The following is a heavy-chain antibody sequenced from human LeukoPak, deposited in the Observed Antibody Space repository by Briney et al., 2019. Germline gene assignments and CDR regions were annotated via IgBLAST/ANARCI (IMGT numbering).Heavy chain of an antibody. D-gene: IGHD2-2*02. V-gene: IGHV3-66*01. CDR1: GFTVGNNC. CDR3: ASDYNFDY. J-gene: IGHJ4*02. CDR2: IYSEGTT. Sequence: GGSLRLSCAASGFTVGNNCMSWVRQAAGKGLEWVSIIYSEGTTTYADSVKGRFTISRDSSKNTLYLQMNSLRAEDTAVYYCASDYNFDYWGQGTLITVSS.